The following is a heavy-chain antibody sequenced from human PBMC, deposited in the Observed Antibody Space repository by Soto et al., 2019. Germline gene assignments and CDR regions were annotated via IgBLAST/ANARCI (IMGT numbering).Heavy chain of an antibody. CDR2: ISYDGSNK. CDR1: GFTFSSYA. J-gene: IGHJ2*01. D-gene: IGHD4-4*01. V-gene: IGHV3-30-3*01. CDR3: AGPLWRDDYNWGYFDL. Sequence: QVQLVESGGGVVQPGRSLRLSCAASGFTFSSYAMHWVRQAPGKGLEWVAVISYDGSNKYYADSVKGRFTISRDNSKNTLYLQMSSLRTEDTAVYYCAGPLWRDDYNWGYFDLWGRGTLVTVAS.